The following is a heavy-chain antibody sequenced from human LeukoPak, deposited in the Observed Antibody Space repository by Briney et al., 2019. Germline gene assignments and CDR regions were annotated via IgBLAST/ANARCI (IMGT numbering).Heavy chain of an antibody. CDR2: LNPAGGST. CDR3: ARSYDNFDI. CDR1: GYTFTSYY. V-gene: IGHV1-46*01. J-gene: IGHJ3*02. Sequence: ASVKVSCKVSGYTFTSYYVHWVRQAPGQGLEWMGILNPAGGSTVYAQKFQGRVTMTRDMSTSTVYMELTSLRSEDTAVYYCARSYDNFDIWGQGTMVTVSS. D-gene: IGHD3-9*01.